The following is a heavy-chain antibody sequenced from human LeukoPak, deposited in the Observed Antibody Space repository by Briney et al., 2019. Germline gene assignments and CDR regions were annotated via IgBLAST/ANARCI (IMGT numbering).Heavy chain of an antibody. J-gene: IGHJ4*02. Sequence: PGGSLRLSCAASGFIFSSYAIHWVRQAPGKGLEWLAVISSDGNNKYHADSVKGRFTISRDNSKNTLYLQMNSLRAEDTAVYYCARGGTWIHLWLNYWGQGTLVTVSS. D-gene: IGHD5-18*01. CDR2: ISSDGNNK. V-gene: IGHV3-30-3*01. CDR3: ARGGTWIHLWLNY. CDR1: GFIFSSYA.